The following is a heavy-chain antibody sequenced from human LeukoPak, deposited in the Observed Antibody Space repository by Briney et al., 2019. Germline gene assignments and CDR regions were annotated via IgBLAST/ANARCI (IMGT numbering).Heavy chain of an antibody. CDR2: IYYSGST. D-gene: IGHD3-10*01. J-gene: IGHJ4*03. Sequence: SETLSLTCTVSGGSISSSSYYWGWIRQPPGKGLEWIGSIYYSGSTYYNPSLKSRVTISVDTSKNQFSLKLSSVTAADTAVYYCASETGLTYYRDYWGQGTTVTVSS. V-gene: IGHV4-39*01. CDR3: ASETGLTYYRDY. CDR1: GGSISSSSYY.